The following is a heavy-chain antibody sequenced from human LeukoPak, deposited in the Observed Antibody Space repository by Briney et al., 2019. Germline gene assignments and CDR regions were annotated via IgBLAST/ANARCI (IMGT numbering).Heavy chain of an antibody. CDR2: IYYSGST. J-gene: IGHJ4*02. Sequence: SETLSLTCTVSGGSISSYYWSWIRQPPAKGLEWIGYIYYSGSTNYNPSLKSRVTISVDTSKNQFSLKLSSVTAADTAVYYCARSRVSSSDLDYWGQGTLVTVSS. CDR1: GGSISSYY. CDR3: ARSRVSSSDLDY. D-gene: IGHD6-6*01. V-gene: IGHV4-59*01.